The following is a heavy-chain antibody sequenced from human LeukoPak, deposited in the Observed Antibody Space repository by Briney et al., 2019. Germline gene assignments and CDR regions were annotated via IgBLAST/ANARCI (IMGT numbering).Heavy chain of an antibody. CDR2: ISPHNGNT. D-gene: IGHD3-22*01. Sequence: ASVTVSCKASGYPFSSYGITWVRQAPGQGLEWMGWISPHNGNTNYAQKLQGRVTMTTDISTSTVYMDLRSLKFDDTAVYYCAKGYYYESSGYQHWGQGTLVTVSS. J-gene: IGHJ1*01. CDR1: GYPFSSYG. V-gene: IGHV1-18*01. CDR3: AKGYYYESSGYQH.